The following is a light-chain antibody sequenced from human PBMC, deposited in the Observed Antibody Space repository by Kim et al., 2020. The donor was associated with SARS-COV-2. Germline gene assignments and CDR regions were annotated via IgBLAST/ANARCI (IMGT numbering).Light chain of an antibody. CDR2: KAS. V-gene: IGKV1-5*03. J-gene: IGKJ1*01. Sequence: DIQMTQSPSTLSASVGDRVTITCRASQSISSWLAWYQQKPGKAPKLLIYKASSLESGVPSRFSGSGSGTEFTLTISSLQPDDFATYYCQQYMWTFGQGTKVDIK. CDR3: QQYMWT. CDR1: QSISSW.